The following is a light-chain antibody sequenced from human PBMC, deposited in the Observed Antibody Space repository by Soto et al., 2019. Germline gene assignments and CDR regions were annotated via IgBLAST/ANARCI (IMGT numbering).Light chain of an antibody. J-gene: IGKJ1*01. V-gene: IGKV1-5*01. Sequence: MQIAESHSSVAASVRDIVTITCRASQSISRLLAWYQQKPGKAPKLLIYHASNLEGGVPSRFSGSGSGTEFNLTISCLQSDDSAIYYCQHHCSYSEALAQGTKVDIK. CDR2: HAS. CDR1: QSISRL. CDR3: QHHCSYSEA.